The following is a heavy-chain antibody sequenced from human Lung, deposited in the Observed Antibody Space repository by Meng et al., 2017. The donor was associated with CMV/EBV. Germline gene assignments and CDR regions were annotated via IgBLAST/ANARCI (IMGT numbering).Heavy chain of an antibody. D-gene: IGHD6-19*01. J-gene: IGHJ4*02. Sequence: LXCTVSGGSVSHSGYYWGWIRQPPGKGLEWIATIYYTGRTYYNPSPKSRVTISVDTSKNQFSLKVNSVTAADTAVYYRARESSGWYGADYWGQGTLVTVSS. CDR3: ARESSGWYGADY. CDR1: GGSVSHSGYY. V-gene: IGHV4-39*07. CDR2: IYYTGRT.